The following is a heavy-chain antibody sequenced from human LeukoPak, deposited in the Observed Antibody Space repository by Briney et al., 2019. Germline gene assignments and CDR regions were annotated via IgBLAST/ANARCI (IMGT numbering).Heavy chain of an antibody. CDR3: ARLGLVVVAATGFY. D-gene: IGHD2-15*01. CDR1: GGSISSSSYY. J-gene: IGHJ4*02. CDR2: IYYSGST. V-gene: IGHV4-39*01. Sequence: SETLSLTCTVSGGSISSSSYYWGWIRQPPGKGLEWLGSIYYSGSTYYNPSLKSRVTISVDTSKNQFSLKLSSVTAADTAVYYCARLGLVVVAATGFYWGQGTLVTVSS.